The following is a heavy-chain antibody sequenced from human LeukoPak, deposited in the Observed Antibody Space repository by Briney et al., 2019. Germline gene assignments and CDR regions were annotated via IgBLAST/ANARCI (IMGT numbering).Heavy chain of an antibody. V-gene: IGHV3-74*03. J-gene: IGHJ6*03. Sequence: HTGGSLRLSCAASGFTFSGYWMHWVRHGPEKGLELVSRIDNDGHGILYADSVKGRFTTSRDNAKNTLYLQMNSLRFEDTAVYYCATGGGWVPSFGVVTHIDVWGKGTMVTVSS. D-gene: IGHD3-3*01. CDR2: IDNDGHGI. CDR1: GFTFSGYW. CDR3: ATGGGWVPSFGVVTHIDV.